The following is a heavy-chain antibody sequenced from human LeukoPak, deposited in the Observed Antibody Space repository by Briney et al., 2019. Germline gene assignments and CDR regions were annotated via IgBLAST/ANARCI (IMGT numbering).Heavy chain of an antibody. CDR1: GYTFTGYH. CDR3: ARVAVEMASWFDP. V-gene: IGHV1-2*02. D-gene: IGHD5-24*01. Sequence: ASVKVSCKASGYTFTGYHMHWVRQAPGQGPEWMGWINPNNGDTNYAQKFQGRVTMTRDTSISTVYAELSRLRSDDTAVYYCARVAVEMASWFDPWGQGTLVTVSS. J-gene: IGHJ5*02. CDR2: INPNNGDT.